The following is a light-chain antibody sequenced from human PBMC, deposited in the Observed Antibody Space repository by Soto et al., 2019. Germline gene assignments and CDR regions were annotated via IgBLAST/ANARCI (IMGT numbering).Light chain of an antibody. CDR1: QSISTY. V-gene: IGKV1-39*01. Sequence: DIQMTQSPSSLSASVGDRVTITCRASQSISTYLNWYQKKPGKAPKLLIYSASSLQSGVPSRFSGSGSATDFTLTISSLQPEDFATYYCQQSYNTPRTFGQGTKVEIK. J-gene: IGKJ1*01. CDR2: SAS. CDR3: QQSYNTPRT.